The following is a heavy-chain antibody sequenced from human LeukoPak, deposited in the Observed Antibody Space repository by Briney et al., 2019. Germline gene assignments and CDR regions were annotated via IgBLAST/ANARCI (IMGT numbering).Heavy chain of an antibody. CDR3: ARGRRDYSNYEGTLEY. CDR1: EFTFSSYT. Sequence: PGGSLRLSCAASEFTFSSYTMDWVRQAPGKGLERVAYISTSSRTIYYADSVKGRFTISRDDAKNSLSLHMDSLRAEDTAVYYCARGRRDYSNYEGTLEYWGQGTLVTVSS. V-gene: IGHV3-48*01. D-gene: IGHD4-11*01. CDR2: ISTSSRTI. J-gene: IGHJ4*02.